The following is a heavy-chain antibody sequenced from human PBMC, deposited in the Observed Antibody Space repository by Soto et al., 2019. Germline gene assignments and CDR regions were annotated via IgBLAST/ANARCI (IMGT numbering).Heavy chain of an antibody. CDR3: ASRNYYESSGYYYWYYFDF. CDR1: GFTFSSDA. V-gene: IGHV3-23*01. Sequence: GGSRRLACAASGFTFSSDAMSCVRQAPGKGLEWVSAISGSGGSTYYADSVKGRFTISRDNSKNTLYLQMNSLGAEDTAVYYCASRNYYESSGYYYWYYFDFWGQGTLVTVSS. J-gene: IGHJ4*02. D-gene: IGHD3-22*01. CDR2: ISGSGGST.